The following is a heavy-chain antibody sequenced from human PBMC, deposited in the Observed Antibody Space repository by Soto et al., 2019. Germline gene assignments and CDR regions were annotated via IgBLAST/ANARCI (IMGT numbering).Heavy chain of an antibody. J-gene: IGHJ6*02. CDR2: VSGSGGSV. CDR3: AKGSVVGADYSYGMDV. Sequence: GGSLRLSCAAAGFTFSSYGMSWVGQAPGKGLEWVSAVSGSGGSVYYADSVRGRFTISRDSSKNTLYLQVNSLRAEDTAIYYCAKGSVVGADYSYGMDVWGQGTTVTVSS. D-gene: IGHD2-2*01. V-gene: IGHV3-23*01. CDR1: GFTFSSYG.